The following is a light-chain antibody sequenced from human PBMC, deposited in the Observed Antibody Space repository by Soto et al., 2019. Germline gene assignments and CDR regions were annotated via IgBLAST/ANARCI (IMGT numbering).Light chain of an antibody. Sequence: QSALPQPASVSGSPGQSITISCTGTSSDVGGYNYVSWYQHHPGKAPKLMIVDVSNRPSGVSNRFSGSKSGNTASLTISGLQPEDEADYYCSSYTTSNTRYIVFGTGTKVTLL. V-gene: IGLV2-14*03. CDR1: SSDVGGYNY. J-gene: IGLJ1*01. CDR2: DVS. CDR3: SSYTTSNTRYIV.